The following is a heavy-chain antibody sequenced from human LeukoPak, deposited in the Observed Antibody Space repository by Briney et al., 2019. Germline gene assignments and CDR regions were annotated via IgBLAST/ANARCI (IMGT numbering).Heavy chain of an antibody. Sequence: SETLSLTCTVSGYSTSSGYYWGWIRQPPGKGLEWIGGIYHSGSTYYNPSLKSRVTISVDTSKNHFSLKLTSVTAADTAVYYCARENMVATMVDYWGQGTLVTVSS. CDR3: ARENMVATMVDY. J-gene: IGHJ4*02. D-gene: IGHD5-12*01. CDR2: IYHSGST. CDR1: GYSTSSGYY. V-gene: IGHV4-38-2*02.